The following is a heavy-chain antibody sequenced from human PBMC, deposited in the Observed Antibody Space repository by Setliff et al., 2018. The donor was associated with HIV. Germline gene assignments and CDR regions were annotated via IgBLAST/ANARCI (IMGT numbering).Heavy chain of an antibody. CDR1: GGSISTGGFY. CDR3: ARGDILTGYYLGTPCDY. CDR2: IYYSGTT. Sequence: PSETLSLTCTVSGGSISTGGFYWTWIRPHPGKGLEWLGYIYYSGTTYYNPSLKSRLSFSLDTSKNQFSLKLSSVTASDTAVYYCARGDILTGYYLGTPCDYWGQGTLVTVSS. V-gene: IGHV4-31*03. D-gene: IGHD3-9*01. J-gene: IGHJ4*02.